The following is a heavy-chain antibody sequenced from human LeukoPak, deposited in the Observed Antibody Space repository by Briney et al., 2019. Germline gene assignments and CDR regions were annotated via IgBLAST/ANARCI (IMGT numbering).Heavy chain of an antibody. CDR1: GFTFSTYA. CDR2: IFGSGGGT. J-gene: IGHJ4*02. V-gene: IGHV3-23*01. CDR3: AKESAGSYYSIDY. Sequence: GSLRLSCAASGFTFSTYAMSWVRQAPGKGLEWVSAIFGSGGGTCYADSVKGRFTISRDNSKNTLYLQMNSLRAEDAALYYCAKESAGSYYSIDYWGQGTLVTVSS. D-gene: IGHD1-26*01.